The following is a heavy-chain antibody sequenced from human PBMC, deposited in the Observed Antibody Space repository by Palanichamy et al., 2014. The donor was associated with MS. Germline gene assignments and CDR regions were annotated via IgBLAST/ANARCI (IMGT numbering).Heavy chain of an antibody. Sequence: GRIYFSGSTNYNPSLKSRVTMSVDTSKNQFSPTLNSVTAADTAVYYCARDLTMSIDYWGQGTLVTVSS. CDR2: IYFSGST. J-gene: IGHJ4*02. CDR3: ARDLTMSIDY. V-gene: IGHV4-4*07. D-gene: IGHD4/OR15-4a*01.